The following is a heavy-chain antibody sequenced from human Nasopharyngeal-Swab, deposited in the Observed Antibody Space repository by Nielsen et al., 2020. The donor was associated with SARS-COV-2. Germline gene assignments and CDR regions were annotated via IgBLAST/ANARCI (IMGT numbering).Heavy chain of an antibody. D-gene: IGHD3-22*01. CDR2: INPYRGDT. Sequence: ASVKVSCKPSGYTFTDYYIHWVRDVPGQGLERVGFINPYRGDTKYAQKLQGRVTVTRDTSRSTAYIEMSRLRSDDTAVYYCARDYYDNYDSDYWGQGTLVTVSS. V-gene: IGHV1-2*02. J-gene: IGHJ4*02. CDR1: GYTFTDYY. CDR3: ARDYYDNYDSDY.